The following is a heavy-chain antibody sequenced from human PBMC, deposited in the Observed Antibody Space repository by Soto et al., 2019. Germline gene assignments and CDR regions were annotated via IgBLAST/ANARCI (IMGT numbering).Heavy chain of an antibody. V-gene: IGHV1-58*02. CDR2: IVVGSGNT. CDR1: GYTFTSYG. Sequence: GASVKVSCKASGYTFTSYGISWVRQAPGQGLEWIGWIVVGSGNTNYAQKFQERVTITRDMSTSTAYMELSSLRSEDTAVYYCAACLAVDYYGSGSYSYDYWGQGTLVTVSS. J-gene: IGHJ4*02. CDR3: AACLAVDYYGSGSYSYDY. D-gene: IGHD3-10*01.